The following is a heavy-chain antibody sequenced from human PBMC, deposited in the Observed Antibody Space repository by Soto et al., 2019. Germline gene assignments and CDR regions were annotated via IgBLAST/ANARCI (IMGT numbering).Heavy chain of an antibody. Sequence: PSETLSLTCAVSGYSISSGYYWGWIRQPPGKGLEWIGSIYHSGSTYYNPSLKSRVTISVDTSKNQFSLKLSSVTAADTAVYYCARDAHLDTAMVLFDYWGQGTLVTVSS. CDR1: GYSISSGYY. J-gene: IGHJ4*02. V-gene: IGHV4-38-2*02. D-gene: IGHD5-18*01. CDR2: IYHSGST. CDR3: ARDAHLDTAMVLFDY.